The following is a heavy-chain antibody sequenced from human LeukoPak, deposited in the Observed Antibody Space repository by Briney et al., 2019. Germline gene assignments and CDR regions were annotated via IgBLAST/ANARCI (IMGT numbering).Heavy chain of an antibody. CDR3: ARGRYGSGSYYLNYRGGYYFDY. J-gene: IGHJ4*02. V-gene: IGHV4-34*01. D-gene: IGHD3-10*01. Sequence: PSETLSLTCAVYGGSFSGYYWSWIRQPPGKGLEWIGEINHSGSTNYNPSLKSRVTISVDTSKNQFSLKLSSVTAADTAVYYCARGRYGSGSYYLNYRGGYYFDYWGQGTLVTVSS. CDR1: GGSFSGYY. CDR2: INHSGST.